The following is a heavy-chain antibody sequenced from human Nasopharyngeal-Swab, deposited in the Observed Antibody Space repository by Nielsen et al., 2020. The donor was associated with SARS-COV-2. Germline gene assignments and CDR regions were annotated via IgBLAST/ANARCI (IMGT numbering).Heavy chain of an antibody. CDR2: ISWNSGSI. CDR3: AKDSAAGRDY. CDR1: GFTFDDYA. D-gene: IGHD6-13*01. J-gene: IGHJ4*02. V-gene: IGHV3-9*01. Sequence: GGSLRLSCAASGFTFDDYAMHWVRQAPGKGLEWVSGISWNSGSIGYADSVKGRFTISRDNAKNSLYLQMNSLRAEDTALYYCAKDSAAGRDYWGQGTLVTVSS.